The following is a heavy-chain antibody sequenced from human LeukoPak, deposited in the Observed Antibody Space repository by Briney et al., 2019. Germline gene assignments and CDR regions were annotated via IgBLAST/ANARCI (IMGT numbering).Heavy chain of an antibody. Sequence: SGPALVKPTQTLTLTCTFPGFSLSTSGMCVSWIRQPPGKALEWLALIDWDDDKYYSTSLKTRLTISKDTSKNQVVLTMTNMDPVDTATYYCARMTEYSSGWYVNAFDIWGQGTMVTVSS. CDR2: IDWDDDK. CDR1: GFSLSTSGMC. J-gene: IGHJ3*02. CDR3: ARMTEYSSGWYVNAFDI. V-gene: IGHV2-70*01. D-gene: IGHD6-19*01.